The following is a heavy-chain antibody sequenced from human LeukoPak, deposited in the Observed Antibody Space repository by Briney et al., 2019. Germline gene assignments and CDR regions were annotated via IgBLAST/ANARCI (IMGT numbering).Heavy chain of an antibody. CDR3: AREVGGSALDI. V-gene: IGHV3-53*04. Sequence: GGSLRLSRAPSVFSVSSNYTGRVRQVSGEGLGWVSVIYIGGSTYYADSVKGRFTIFRHNSKNALYLQMNSLRAEDTAVYYCAREVGGSALDIWGQGTMVSVSS. CDR2: IYIGGST. CDR1: VFSVSSNY. D-gene: IGHD3-16*01. J-gene: IGHJ3*02.